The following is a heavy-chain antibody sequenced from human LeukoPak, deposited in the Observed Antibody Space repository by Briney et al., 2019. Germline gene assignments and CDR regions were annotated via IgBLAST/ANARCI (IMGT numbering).Heavy chain of an antibody. V-gene: IGHV3-30*02. D-gene: IGHD6-19*01. CDR2: IRYDGSRK. Sequence: GGSLRLSCAASGFIFSSYGMHWVRQAPDKGLEWVAFIRYDGSRKYYADSVKGRFTISRDNSKNTLYLQMNSLRAEDTAVYYCASLKNSGWGNAFHFWGQGTMVTVSS. CDR3: ASLKNSGWGNAFHF. CDR1: GFIFSSYG. J-gene: IGHJ3*01.